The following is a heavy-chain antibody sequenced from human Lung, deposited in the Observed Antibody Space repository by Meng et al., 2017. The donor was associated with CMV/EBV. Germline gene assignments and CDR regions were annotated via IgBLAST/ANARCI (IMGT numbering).Heavy chain of an antibody. V-gene: IGHV4-39*01. D-gene: IGHD3-3*01. CDR2: IYYSGST. Sequence: SETXSLXXTVSGGSISSSSYYWGWIRQPPGKGLEWIGSIYYSGSTYYNPSLKSRVTISVDTSKNQFSLKLSSVTAADTAVYYCARLSDFWSGYPDLFDYWGQGTXVTVSS. CDR1: GGSISSSSYY. CDR3: ARLSDFWSGYPDLFDY. J-gene: IGHJ4*02.